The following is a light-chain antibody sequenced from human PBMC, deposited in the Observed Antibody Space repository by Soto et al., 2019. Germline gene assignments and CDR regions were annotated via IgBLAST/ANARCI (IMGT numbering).Light chain of an antibody. CDR1: QSVSSN. CDR2: GAS. CDR3: QQYNNWSKT. Sequence: EMVMTQSPATLSVSPGERATLSCGASQSVSSNLAWYQQKPGQAPRLLIYGASTRATGIPARFSGSGSGTEFTLTISRLQSEDFAVYYCQQYNNWSKTFGQGTKVDIK. V-gene: IGKV3-15*01. J-gene: IGKJ1*01.